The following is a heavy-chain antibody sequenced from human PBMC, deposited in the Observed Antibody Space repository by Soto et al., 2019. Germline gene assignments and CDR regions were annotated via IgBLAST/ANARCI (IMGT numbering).Heavy chain of an antibody. CDR1: GYTFTSYG. J-gene: IGHJ6*02. V-gene: IGHV1-18*01. CDR3: ARDGGYYDFWSGYYTHTVYYGMDV. D-gene: IGHD3-3*01. CDR2: ISAYNGNT. Sequence: ASVKVSCKASGYTFTSYGISWVRQAPGQGLEWMGWISAYNGNTNYAQKLQGRVTMTTDTSTSTAYMELRSLRSDDTAVYYCARDGGYYDFWSGYYTHTVYYGMDVWGQGTSVTVSS.